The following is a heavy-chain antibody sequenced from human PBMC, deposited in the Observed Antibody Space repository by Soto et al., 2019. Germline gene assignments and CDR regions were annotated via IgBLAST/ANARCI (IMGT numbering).Heavy chain of an antibody. D-gene: IGHD4-17*01. J-gene: IGHJ6*02. Sequence: QVQLVQSGAEVKKPGSSVKVSCKASGGTFSSYAISWVRQAPGQGLEWMGGIIPIFGTANYAQKFQGRVTITADESTSTAYMELSSLRSEDTAVYYCARDLVQVDYGDYWANYYYYYGMDVWGQGTTVTVSS. CDR3: ARDLVQVDYGDYWANYYYYYGMDV. CDR1: GGTFSSYA. V-gene: IGHV1-69*01. CDR2: IIPIFGTA.